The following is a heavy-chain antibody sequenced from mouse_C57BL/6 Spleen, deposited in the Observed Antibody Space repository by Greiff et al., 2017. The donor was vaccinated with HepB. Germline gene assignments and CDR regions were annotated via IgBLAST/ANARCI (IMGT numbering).Heavy chain of an antibody. CDR2: IDPSDSYT. J-gene: IGHJ2*01. D-gene: IGHD3-2*02. V-gene: IGHV1-50*01. Sequence: QVQLQQPGAELVKPGASVKLSCKASGYTFTSYWMQWVKQRPGQGLEWIGEIDPSDSYTNYNQKFKGKATLTVDTSSSTAYMQLSSLTSEDSAVYYCARWGSSGDGLDYWGQGTTLTVSS. CDR3: ARWGSSGDGLDY. CDR1: GYTFTSYW.